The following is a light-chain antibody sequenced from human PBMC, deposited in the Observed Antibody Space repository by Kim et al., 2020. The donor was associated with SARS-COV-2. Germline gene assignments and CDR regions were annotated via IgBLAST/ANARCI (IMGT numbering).Light chain of an antibody. Sequence: GQSITITCTGSSSDVGTYNDVSWYQHHPGKVPKAILYEASKRPSGISNRFSGSKSGNTASLTISGLQAEDEADYYCCSYAGSNTFVFGGGTQLTVL. CDR1: SSDVGTYND. CDR2: EAS. CDR3: CSYAGSNTFV. V-gene: IGLV2-23*02. J-gene: IGLJ2*01.